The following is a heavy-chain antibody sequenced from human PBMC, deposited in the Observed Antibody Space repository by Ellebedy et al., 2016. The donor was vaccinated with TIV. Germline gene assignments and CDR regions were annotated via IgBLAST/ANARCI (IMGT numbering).Heavy chain of an antibody. Sequence: ASVKVSCXASGYTFTSYDINWVRQATGQGLEWMGWMNPNSGNTGYAQKFQGRVTMTRDTSISTAYMELSGLRSEDKAVYYCAKASGFCGGDCKSAAGDAFHIWGQGTMVTVSS. D-gene: IGHD2-21*01. CDR1: GYTFTSYD. J-gene: IGHJ3*02. V-gene: IGHV1-8*01. CDR3: AKASGFCGGDCKSAAGDAFHI. CDR2: MNPNSGNT.